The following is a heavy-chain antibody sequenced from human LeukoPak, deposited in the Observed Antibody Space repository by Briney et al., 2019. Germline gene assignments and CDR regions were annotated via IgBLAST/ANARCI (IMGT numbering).Heavy chain of an antibody. CDR3: TSWGDTTAEYFQR. CDR1: GFTFNRCW. CDR2: INPDGRDT. Sequence: GGSLRLSCVVSGFTFNRCWMNRVRQAPGKGLEWVAHINPDGRDTYYVDSVKGRFTISRDNAQNSMYLQMNSLGVEDTAVYYCTSWGDTTAEYFQRWGQGTLVTVSS. J-gene: IGHJ1*01. D-gene: IGHD2-21*02. V-gene: IGHV3-7*01.